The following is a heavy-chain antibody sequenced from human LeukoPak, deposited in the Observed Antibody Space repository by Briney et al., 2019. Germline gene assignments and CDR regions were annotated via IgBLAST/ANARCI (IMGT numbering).Heavy chain of an antibody. CDR3: ERAVSSGWYLDY. D-gene: IGHD6-19*01. CDR2: ISSSSSHI. CDR1: GFTFSSYS. V-gene: IGHV3-21*01. J-gene: IGHJ4*02. Sequence: KTGGSLRLSCAASGFTFSSYSMNWVRRAPGKGLEGVSSISSSSSHIYYADSVKGRCTISRDNAKNSLYLQMHSPRDEDTAVYYCERAVSSGWYLDYWGQGTLVTVSS.